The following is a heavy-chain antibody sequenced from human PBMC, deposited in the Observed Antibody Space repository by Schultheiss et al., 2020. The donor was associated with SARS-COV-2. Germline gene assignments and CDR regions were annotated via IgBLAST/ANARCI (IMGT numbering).Heavy chain of an antibody. D-gene: IGHD3-22*01. J-gene: IGHJ4*02. Sequence: GGSLRLSCAASGFTFSSYWMHWVRQAPGKGLVWVSAISGSGGSTYYADSVKGRFTISRDNSKNTLYLQMNSLRAEDTAVYYCARVYDSSGYVWYFDYWGQGTLVTVSS. V-gene: IGHV3-23*01. CDR3: ARVYDSSGYVWYFDY. CDR1: GFTFSSYW. CDR2: ISGSGGST.